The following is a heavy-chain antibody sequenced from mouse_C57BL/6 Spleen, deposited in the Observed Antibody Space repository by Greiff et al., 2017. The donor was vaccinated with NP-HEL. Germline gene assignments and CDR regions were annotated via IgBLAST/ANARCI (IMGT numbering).Heavy chain of an antibody. CDR1: GYSFTSYY. Sequence: QVQLQQSGPELVKPGASVKISCKASGYSFTSYYIHWVKQRPGQGLEWIGWIYPGCGNTKYNEKFKGKATLTADTSSSTAYMQLSSLTSEDSAVYYCARRGASSPFDYWGQGTTLTVSS. CDR3: ARRGASSPFDY. V-gene: IGHV1-66*01. D-gene: IGHD1-1*01. J-gene: IGHJ2*01. CDR2: IYPGCGNT.